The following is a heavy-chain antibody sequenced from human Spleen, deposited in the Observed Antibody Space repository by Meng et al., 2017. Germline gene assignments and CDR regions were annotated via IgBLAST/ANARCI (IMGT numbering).Heavy chain of an antibody. CDR3: ARDYSSGYFLSYDY. Sequence: SETLSLTCAVYGGSFSGYYWSWIRQPPGKGLEWIGEINHSGSTNYNPSLKSRVTISVDTSKNQFSLRLSSVTAADTAVYYCARDYSSGYFLSYDYWGRGTLVTVSS. D-gene: IGHD6-19*01. V-gene: IGHV4-34*01. J-gene: IGHJ4*02. CDR1: GGSFSGYY. CDR2: INHSGST.